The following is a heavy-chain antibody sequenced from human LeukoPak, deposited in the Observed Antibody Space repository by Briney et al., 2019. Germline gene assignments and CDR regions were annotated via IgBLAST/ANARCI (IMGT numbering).Heavy chain of an antibody. CDR1: GYTFTGYY. D-gene: IGHD3-10*01. V-gene: IGHV1-2*02. J-gene: IGHJ3*02. Sequence: GASVKVSCKASGYTFTGYYMHWVRQAPGQGLEWMGWINPNSGGTNYAQKFQGRVTMTRDTSISRAYMELSRLRSDDTAVYYWARDREEEELLWFGETGDAFDIWGQGTMVTVSS. CDR3: ARDREEEELLWFGETGDAFDI. CDR2: INPNSGGT.